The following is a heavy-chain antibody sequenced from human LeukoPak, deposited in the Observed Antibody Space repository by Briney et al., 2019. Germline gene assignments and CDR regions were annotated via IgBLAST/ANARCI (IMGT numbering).Heavy chain of an antibody. V-gene: IGHV1-69*05. J-gene: IGHJ6*03. CDR3: ARDRGRQLVHYYYYMDV. D-gene: IGHD6-6*01. CDR2: IIPIFGTA. Sequence: GASVKVSCKASGGTFSSYAISCVRQAPGQGLEWMGGIIPIFGTANYAQKFQGRVTITTDESTSTAYMELSSLRSEDTAVYYCARDRGRQLVHYYYYMDVWGKGTTVTVSS. CDR1: GGTFSSYA.